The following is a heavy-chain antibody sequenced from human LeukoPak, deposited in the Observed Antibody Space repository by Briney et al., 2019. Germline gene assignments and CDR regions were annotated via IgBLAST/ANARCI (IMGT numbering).Heavy chain of an antibody. V-gene: IGHV3-48*04. CDR2: ISRRSETI. Sequence: GGSLRLSCEASGFTFSNYYINWVRQAPGKGLEWVSYISRRSETIYYADSARGRFTISRDSANNSLYLQMNSLRAEDTAVYYCARDTLGYGYLDYWGQGTLVTVSS. CDR1: GFTFSNYY. CDR3: ARDTLGYGYLDY. J-gene: IGHJ4*02. D-gene: IGHD3-16*01.